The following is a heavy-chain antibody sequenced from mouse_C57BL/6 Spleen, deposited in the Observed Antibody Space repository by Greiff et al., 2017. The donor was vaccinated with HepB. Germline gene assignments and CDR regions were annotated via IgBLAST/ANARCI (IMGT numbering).Heavy chain of an antibody. D-gene: IGHD2-4*01. V-gene: IGHV7-3*01. J-gene: IGHJ4*01. Sequence: EVKLMESGGGLVQPGGSLSLSCAASGFTFTDYYMSWVRQPPGKALEWLGFIRNKANGYTTEYSASVKGRFTISRDNSQSILYLQMNALRAEDSATYYCARYILYDYEGYAMDYWGQGTSVTVSS. CDR1: GFTFTDYY. CDR3: ARYILYDYEGYAMDY. CDR2: IRNKANGYTT.